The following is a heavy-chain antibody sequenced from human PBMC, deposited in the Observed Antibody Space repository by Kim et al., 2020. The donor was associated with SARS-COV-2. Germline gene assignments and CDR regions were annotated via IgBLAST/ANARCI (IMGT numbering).Heavy chain of an antibody. CDR3: ARVSSYDSSGYYYGDFDY. V-gene: IGHV3-7*05. CDR2: IKQDGREK. J-gene: IGHJ4*02. CDR1: GFTFSSYW. D-gene: IGHD3-22*01. Sequence: GGSLRLSCAASGFTFSSYWMSWVRQAPEKGLEWVANIKQDGREKYYVDSVKGRFTISRDNAKNSLYLQMNSLRAEDTAVYYCARVSSYDSSGYYYGDFDYWGQGTLVTVSS.